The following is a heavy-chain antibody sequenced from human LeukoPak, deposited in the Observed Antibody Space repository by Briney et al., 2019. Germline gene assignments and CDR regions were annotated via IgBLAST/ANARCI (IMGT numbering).Heavy chain of an antibody. V-gene: IGHV1-18*04. CDR3: ARGARVTMIVVALTGDFDY. J-gene: IGHJ4*02. Sequence: ASVKVSCKASGYTFTSYYMRWVRQAPGQGLEWMGWISAYNGNTNYAQKLQGRVTMTTDTSTSTAYMELRSLRSDDTAVYYCARGARVTMIVVALTGDFDYWGQGTLVTVSS. CDR2: ISAYNGNT. CDR1: GYTFTSYY. D-gene: IGHD3-22*01.